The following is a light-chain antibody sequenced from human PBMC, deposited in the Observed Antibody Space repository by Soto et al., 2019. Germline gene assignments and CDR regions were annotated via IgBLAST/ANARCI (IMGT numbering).Light chain of an antibody. J-gene: IGLJ2*01. CDR1: SSDVGGYNY. Sequence: QSALTQPPPASGSPGQSVTISCTGTSSDVGGYNYVSWYQQQPGKAPKLMIYEVTKRPSGVPVRFSGSRSGNTASLTVSGLQAEDEADYYCSSYAGNNNVVFGGGTKLTVL. V-gene: IGLV2-8*01. CDR3: SSYAGNNNVV. CDR2: EVT.